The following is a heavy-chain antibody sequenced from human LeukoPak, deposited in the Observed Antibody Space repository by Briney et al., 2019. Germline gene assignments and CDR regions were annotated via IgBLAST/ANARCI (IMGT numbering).Heavy chain of an antibody. Sequence: GGSLRLSCAASGFTFSSYAMHWVRQAPGKGLEWVALISFDGSDKYYADSVKGRFTISRDNSKNTLYLQTNSLRAEDTAVYYCAKSLESTNYYYHMDVWGKGTTVTISS. CDR2: ISFDGSDK. V-gene: IGHV3-30*04. J-gene: IGHJ6*03. CDR3: AKSLESTNYYYHMDV. D-gene: IGHD2-2*01. CDR1: GFTFSSYA.